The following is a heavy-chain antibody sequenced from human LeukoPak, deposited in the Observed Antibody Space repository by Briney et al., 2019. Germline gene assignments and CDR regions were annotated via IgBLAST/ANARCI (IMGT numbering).Heavy chain of an antibody. D-gene: IGHD2-15*01. CDR3: AKGDVASLNF. V-gene: IGHV3-30*18. J-gene: IGHJ4*02. Sequence: GGSLRLSCAASGFTFSNYGMHWVRQAPGKGLEWVAVISYDGSNKYYADSVRGRFTISRDNSKNTLYLQMNSLRPGDTAVYYCAKGDVASLNFWGQGTLVTVSS. CDR2: ISYDGSNK. CDR1: GFTFSNYG.